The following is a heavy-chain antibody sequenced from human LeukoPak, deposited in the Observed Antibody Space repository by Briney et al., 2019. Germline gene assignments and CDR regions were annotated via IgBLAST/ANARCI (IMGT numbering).Heavy chain of an antibody. V-gene: IGHV3-33*03. Sequence: PGGSLRLSCAASGFTFSDYGMQWVRQAPGKGLECLSVIWSGGSIADYAESVRGRFTISRDNSKNTVYLQMNSLRAEDTAIYFCTRVATAGTWTDYWGQGTLDTVSS. CDR3: TRVATAGTWTDY. D-gene: IGHD6-25*01. CDR2: IWSGGSIA. CDR1: GFTFSDYG. J-gene: IGHJ4*02.